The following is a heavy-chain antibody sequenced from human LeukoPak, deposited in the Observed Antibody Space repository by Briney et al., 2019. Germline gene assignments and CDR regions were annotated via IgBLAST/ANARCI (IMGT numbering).Heavy chain of an antibody. J-gene: IGHJ6*02. CDR2: IIPILGIA. CDR3: ARSVVVVVAAETLYYYGMDV. V-gene: IGHV1-69*04. CDR1: GGTFSSYA. D-gene: IGHD2-15*01. Sequence: SVKVSCKASGGTFSSYAISWVRQAPGQGLEWMGRIIPILGIANYAQKFQGRVTITADKSTSTAYMELSSLRSEDTAVYYCARSVVVVVAAETLYYYGMDVWGQGITVTVSS.